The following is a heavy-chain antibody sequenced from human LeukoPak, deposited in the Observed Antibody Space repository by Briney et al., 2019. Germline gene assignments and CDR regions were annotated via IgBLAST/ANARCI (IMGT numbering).Heavy chain of an antibody. J-gene: IGHJ4*02. V-gene: IGHV4-59*02. CDR2: VHSSGST. CDR3: ARVGDTSSYYYYFDY. CDR1: GGSVSGHY. Sequence: SESLSLTCSVSGGSVSGHYWSWIRQPPGKGLEWIGYVHSSGSTSYNPSLKSRVTILVDTSQNQFSLKLTSVTAADTAVYYCARVGDTSSYYYYFDYWGQGTLVTVSS. D-gene: IGHD3-22*01.